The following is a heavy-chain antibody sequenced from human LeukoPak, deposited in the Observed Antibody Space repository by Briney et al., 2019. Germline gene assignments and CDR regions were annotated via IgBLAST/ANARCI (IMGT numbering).Heavy chain of an antibody. CDR3: ARGARKGDDYGGFFDY. D-gene: IGHD4-23*01. V-gene: IGHV3-30*04. J-gene: IGHJ4*02. CDR2: ISYDGSNK. CDR1: GFTFSSYA. Sequence: QPGGSLRLSCAASGFTFSSYAMHWVRQAPGKGLEWVAVISYDGSNKYYADSVKGRFTISRDNSKNTLYLQMNSLRAEDTAVYYCARGARKGDDYGGFFDYWGQGTLVTVSS.